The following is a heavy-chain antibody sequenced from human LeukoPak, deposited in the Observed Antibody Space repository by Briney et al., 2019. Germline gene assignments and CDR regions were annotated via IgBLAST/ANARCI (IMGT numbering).Heavy chain of an antibody. V-gene: IGHV4-61*02. CDR2: IYTSGST. CDR3: ARRREGYSSGWSPWRYYFDY. Sequence: SETLSLTCTVSGGSISSGSYYWSWIRQPAGKGLEWIGRIYTSGSTNYNPSLKSRVTISVDTSKNQFSLKLSSVTAADTAVYYCARRREGYSSGWSPWRYYFDYWGQGTLVTVSS. J-gene: IGHJ4*02. CDR1: GGSISSGSYY. D-gene: IGHD6-19*01.